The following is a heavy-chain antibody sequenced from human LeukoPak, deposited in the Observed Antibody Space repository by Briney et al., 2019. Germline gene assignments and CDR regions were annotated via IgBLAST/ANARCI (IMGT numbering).Heavy chain of an antibody. CDR1: GGSFSGYY. CDR3: ARGRGIVGARTFDY. Sequence: SETLSLTCAVYGGSFSGYYWSWIRQPPGKGLEWIGEINHSGSTNYNPSLKSRVTISVDTSKNQFSLKLSSVTAADTAVYYCARGRGIVGARTFDYWGQGTLVTVSS. CDR2: INHSGST. D-gene: IGHD1-26*01. V-gene: IGHV4-34*01. J-gene: IGHJ4*02.